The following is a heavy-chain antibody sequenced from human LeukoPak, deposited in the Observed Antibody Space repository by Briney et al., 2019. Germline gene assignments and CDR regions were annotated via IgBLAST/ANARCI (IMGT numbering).Heavy chain of an antibody. D-gene: IGHD5-12*01. Sequence: GGSLRLSCAASGFTFSSYAMSWVRQAPGKGLEWVSAISGGGGGTFYADSVKGRFTISRDNAKNSLYLQMNSLRAEDTAVYYCARGQSGYDATNYCYYYMDVWGKGTTVTVSS. CDR3: ARGQSGYDATNYCYYYMDV. J-gene: IGHJ6*03. CDR1: GFTFSSYA. V-gene: IGHV3-23*01. CDR2: ISGGGGGT.